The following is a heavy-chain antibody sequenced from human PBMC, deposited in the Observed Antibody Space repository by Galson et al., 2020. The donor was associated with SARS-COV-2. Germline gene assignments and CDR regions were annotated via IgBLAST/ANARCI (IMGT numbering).Heavy chain of an antibody. CDR3: ARVDCSGGSCYPGNY. D-gene: IGHD2-15*01. V-gene: IGHV3-7*03. CDR1: GFGFSYYW. J-gene: IGHJ4*02. Sequence: GGSLRLSCAASGFGFSYYWMSWVRQAPGRGLEWVARLKHDGSGKYYVDSVKGRFTISRDNPKNSLYLQMNNLRVEDTAVYHCARVDCSGGSCYPGNYWGQGTLVTVSS. CDR2: LKHDGSGK.